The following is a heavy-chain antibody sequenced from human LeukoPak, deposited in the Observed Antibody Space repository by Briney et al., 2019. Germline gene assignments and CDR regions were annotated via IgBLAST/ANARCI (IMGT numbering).Heavy chain of an antibody. Sequence: PSETLSLTCAVYGGSFSGYYRSWIRQPPGKGLEWIGEINHSGSTNYNPSLKSRVTISVDTSKNQFSLKLSSVTAADTAVYYCARSPGIWNEYGRLEYWGQGALVTVSS. CDR2: INHSGST. CDR3: ARSPGIWNEYGRLEY. J-gene: IGHJ4*02. D-gene: IGHD1-1*01. CDR1: GGSFSGYY. V-gene: IGHV4-34*01.